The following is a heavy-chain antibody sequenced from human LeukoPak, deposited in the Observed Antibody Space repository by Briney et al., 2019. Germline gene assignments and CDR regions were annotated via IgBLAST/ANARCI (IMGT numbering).Heavy chain of an antibody. V-gene: IGHV3-21*01. CDR3: ARDLTQCSSTNCQDY. CDR1: GFTFSSYS. CDR2: ISSSSGYI. D-gene: IGHD2-2*01. J-gene: IGHJ4*02. Sequence: PGGSLRLSCAASGFTFSSYSMNWVRQAPGKGLEWVSSISSSSGYIYYADSVEGRFTISRDNAKNSLYLQMNSLRAEDTAVYYCARDLTQCSSTNCQDYWGQGTLVTVSS.